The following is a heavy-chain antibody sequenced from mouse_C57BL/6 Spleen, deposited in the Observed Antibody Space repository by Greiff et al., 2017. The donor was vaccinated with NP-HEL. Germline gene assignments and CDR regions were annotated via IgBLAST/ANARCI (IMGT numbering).Heavy chain of an antibody. J-gene: IGHJ3*01. CDR1: GFSLTSYG. D-gene: IGHD1-1*01. Sequence: VQLQQSGPGLVAPSQSLSITCTVSGFSLTSYGVDWVRQSPGKGLEWLGVIWGVGSTKYNSALKSRLSISKDNSKSQVFLKMNSLQTDDTAMYYCASVCYYGGFAYWGQGTLVTVSA. CDR3: ASVCYYGGFAY. V-gene: IGHV2-6*01. CDR2: IWGVGST.